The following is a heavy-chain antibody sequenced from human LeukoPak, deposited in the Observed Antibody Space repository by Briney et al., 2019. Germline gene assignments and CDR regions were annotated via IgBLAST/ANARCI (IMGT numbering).Heavy chain of an antibody. CDR2: INTNTGNP. Sequence: DASVKVSCKASGYTFTSYAMNWVRQAPGQGLEWMGWINTNTGNPTYAQGFTGRFVFSLDTSVSTAYLQISSLKAEDTAVYYCARDDSYGPQEYYFDYWGQGTLVTVSS. D-gene: IGHD5-18*01. CDR3: ARDDSYGPQEYYFDY. CDR1: GYTFTSYA. J-gene: IGHJ4*02. V-gene: IGHV7-4-1*02.